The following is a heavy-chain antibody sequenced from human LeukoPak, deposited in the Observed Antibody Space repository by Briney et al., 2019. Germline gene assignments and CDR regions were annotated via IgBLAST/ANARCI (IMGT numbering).Heavy chain of an antibody. D-gene: IGHD2-2*01. CDR1: GGXISSSSYY. CDR2: IYYSGST. Sequence: SETLSLTCTVSGGXISSSSYYWGWIRQPPGKGLEWIGSIYYSGSTYYNPSLKSRVTISVDTSKNQFSLKLSSVTAADTAVYYCAREKRYCSSTSCYADAFDIWGQGTMVTVSS. V-gene: IGHV4-39*07. J-gene: IGHJ3*02. CDR3: AREKRYCSSTSCYADAFDI.